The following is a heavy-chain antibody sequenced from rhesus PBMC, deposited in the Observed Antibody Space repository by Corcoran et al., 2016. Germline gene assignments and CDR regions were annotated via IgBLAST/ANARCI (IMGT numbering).Heavy chain of an antibody. CDR2: ISNGGGRT. CDR3: TRDRGYSYSFDY. CDR1: GFTFSDYY. D-gene: IGHD5-12*01. V-gene: IGHV3-59*01. J-gene: IGHJ4*01. Sequence: EVQLVESGGGLAKPGGSLRLSCAASGFTFSDYYMHWVRQASGKGLEWVSRISNGGGRTWYADSVKGRFTISRENAKNTLYLQMNSLRAEDTAVYYCTRDRGYSYSFDYWGQGVLVTVSS.